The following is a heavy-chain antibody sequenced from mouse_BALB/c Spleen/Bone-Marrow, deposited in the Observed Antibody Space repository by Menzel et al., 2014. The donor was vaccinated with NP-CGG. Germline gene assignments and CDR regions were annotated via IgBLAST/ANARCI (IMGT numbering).Heavy chain of an antibody. D-gene: IGHD2-1*01. CDR1: GFNIKDTY. CDR2: IDPANGNT. V-gene: IGHV14-3*02. Sequence: VQLKESGAELVKPGASVKLSCTASGFNIKDTYVHWVKQRPEQGLEWIGRIDPANGNTKYDPKFQGKATITADTSSSTAYLQLSSLTSEDTAVYYCARYGNYCYAMDYWGQGTSVTVSS. CDR3: ARYGNYCYAMDY. J-gene: IGHJ4*01.